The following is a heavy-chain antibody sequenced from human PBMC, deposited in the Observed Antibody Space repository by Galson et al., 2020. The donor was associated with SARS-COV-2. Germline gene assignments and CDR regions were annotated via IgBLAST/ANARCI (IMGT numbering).Heavy chain of an antibody. D-gene: IGHD3-22*01. V-gene: IGHV1-2*02. CDR2: INPNSDGT. CDR3: ARQDGITMIVVVENWFDP. CDR1: GYTFTGYY. Sequence: ASVTVTCKAPGYTFTGYYMHWVRQAPGQGLEWMGWINPNSDGTNYAQKFQGRVTMTRDTSISTAYMELSRLRSDDTAVYYCARQDGITMIVVVENWFDPWGQGTLVTVSS. J-gene: IGHJ5*02.